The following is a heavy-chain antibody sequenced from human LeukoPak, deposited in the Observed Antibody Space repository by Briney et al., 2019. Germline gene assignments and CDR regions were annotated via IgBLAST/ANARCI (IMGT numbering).Heavy chain of an antibody. CDR2: ISSTSSLI. J-gene: IGHJ4*02. V-gene: IGHV3-21*01. Sequence: PGGSLRPSCAASGFTFSSFNMNWVRQAPGKGLEWVSSISSTSSLIWYADSLKGRFTISRDNAKNSLYLQMDSLRAEDTAVYYCARYNSGWNDYWGQGTLVTVSS. CDR1: GFTFSSFN. D-gene: IGHD6-19*01. CDR3: ARYNSGWNDY.